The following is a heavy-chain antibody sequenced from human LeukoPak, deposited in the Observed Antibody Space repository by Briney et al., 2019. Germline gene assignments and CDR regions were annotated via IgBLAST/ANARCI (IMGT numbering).Heavy chain of an antibody. D-gene: IGHD3-3*01. CDR3: AKDHQNNYDSGGFDY. CDR2: IRYDGSNK. Sequence: PGGSPRLSCAASGFTFSSYGMHWVRQAPGKGLEWVAFIRYDGSNKYYADSVKGRFTISRDNSKNTLYLQMNSLRAEDTAVYYCAKDHQNNYDSGGFDYWGQGTLVTVSS. CDR1: GFTFSSYG. J-gene: IGHJ4*02. V-gene: IGHV3-30*02.